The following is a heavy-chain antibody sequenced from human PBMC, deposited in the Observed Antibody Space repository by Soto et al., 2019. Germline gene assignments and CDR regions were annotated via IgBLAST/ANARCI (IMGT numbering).Heavy chain of an antibody. V-gene: IGHV3-23*01. CDR3: AKFRNYDFWSGPPHYYYYYGMDV. Sequence: PGGSLRLSCAASGFTFSSYAMSWVRQAPGKGLEWVSAISGSGGSTYYADSVKGRFTISRDNSKNTLYLQMNSLRAEDTAVYYCAKFRNYDFWSGPPHYYYYYGMDVWGQGTTVTVSS. CDR1: GFTFSSYA. D-gene: IGHD3-3*01. CDR2: ISGSGGST. J-gene: IGHJ6*02.